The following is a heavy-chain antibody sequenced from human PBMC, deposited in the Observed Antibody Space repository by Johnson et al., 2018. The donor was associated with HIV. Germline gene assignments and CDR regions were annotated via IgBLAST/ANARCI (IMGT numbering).Heavy chain of an antibody. CDR2: IYSGGST. CDR1: GFTVSSNY. D-gene: IGHD6-13*01. J-gene: IGHJ3*01. V-gene: IGHV3-66*01. CDR3: ARDGESQQLPLGDAFDF. Sequence: VQVVESGGGLVQSGGSLRLSCGASGFTVSSNYMNWVRQAPGKGLEWVSVIYSGGSTYCADSVTGRFTISRDNYKNTLYLQMNSLRVEDTAVYYCARDGESQQLPLGDAFDFWGQGTMVTVSS.